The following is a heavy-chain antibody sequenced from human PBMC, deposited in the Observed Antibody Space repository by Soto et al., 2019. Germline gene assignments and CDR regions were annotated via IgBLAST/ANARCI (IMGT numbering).Heavy chain of an antibody. J-gene: IGHJ4*02. D-gene: IGHD3-3*01. CDR1: GFSLTNYA. CDR2: ISHDEDEK. CDR3: AKERFAEFDY. Sequence: QVQLVESGGGVVQPGKSLRLSCAVSGFSLTNYAIHWVRQAPGKGLEWVAVISHDEDEKYYVDSVKGRFSISRDNSKNTVYLQMNSLRPDDTAVYYCAKERFAEFDYWCQGTLVTVSS. V-gene: IGHV3-30*18.